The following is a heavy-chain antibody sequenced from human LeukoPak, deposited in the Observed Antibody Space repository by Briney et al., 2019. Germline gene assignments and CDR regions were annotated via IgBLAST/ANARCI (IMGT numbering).Heavy chain of an antibody. CDR2: IKSKTDGGTT. CDR3: TRRYYDNNGYFFDY. Sequence: GSLRLSCAASGFTFSNAWMNWVRQAPGKGLEWVGRIKSKTDGGTTDYAAPVKGRFTISRDDSKNTLYLQMNSLKTEDTAVYYCTRRYYDNNGYFFDYWGQGTLVTVSS. D-gene: IGHD3-22*01. J-gene: IGHJ4*02. CDR1: GFTFSNAW. V-gene: IGHV3-15*07.